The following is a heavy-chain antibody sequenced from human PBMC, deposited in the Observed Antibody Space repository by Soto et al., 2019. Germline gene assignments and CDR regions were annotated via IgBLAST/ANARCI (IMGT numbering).Heavy chain of an antibody. D-gene: IGHD5-12*01. V-gene: IGHV3-15*07. CDR2: IKSKTDGGTT. CDR1: GFTFSNAW. CDR3: TTDDVDIVATIKLNYYYGMDV. J-gene: IGHJ6*02. Sequence: GGSLRLSCAASGFTFSNAWMNWVRQAPGKGLEWVGRIKSKTDGGTTDYAAPVKGRFTISRDDSKNTLYLQMNSLKTEDTAVYYRTTDDVDIVATIKLNYYYGMDVWGQGTTVTVSS.